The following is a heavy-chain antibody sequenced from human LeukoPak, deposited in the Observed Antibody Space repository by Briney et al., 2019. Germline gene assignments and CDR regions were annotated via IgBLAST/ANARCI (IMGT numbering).Heavy chain of an antibody. D-gene: IGHD3-10*01. CDR3: AHRESYGLGSSYDY. J-gene: IGHJ4*02. Sequence: SGPTLVNPTQTLTLTCTFSGFSLSTSGVGVGWIRQPPGKALEWLALIYWNDDKRYSPSLKSRLTITKDTSKNQVVLTMTNMDPVDTATYYCAHRESYGLGSSYDYWGQGTPVTVSS. V-gene: IGHV2-5*01. CDR1: GFSLSTSGVG. CDR2: IYWNDDK.